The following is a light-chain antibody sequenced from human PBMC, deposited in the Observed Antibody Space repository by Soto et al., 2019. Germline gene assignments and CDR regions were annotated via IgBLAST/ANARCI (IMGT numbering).Light chain of an antibody. V-gene: IGKV1-33*01. J-gene: IGKJ3*01. CDR3: QQYENLPLT. Sequence: DIQMTQSPSSLSASVGDRVTITCQASHDISNCLNWYQQKPRKAPKLLIYDAFNSETRVPSSFSGSGSGTDFTFTISSLQPEDIATYYCQQYENLPLTFGPGTKVDIK. CDR1: HDISNC. CDR2: DAF.